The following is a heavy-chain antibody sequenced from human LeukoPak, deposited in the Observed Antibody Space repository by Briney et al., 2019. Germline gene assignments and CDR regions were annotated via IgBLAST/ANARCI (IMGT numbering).Heavy chain of an antibody. J-gene: IGHJ5*02. CDR2: ISSSGTTI. V-gene: IGHV3-48*03. D-gene: IGHD2-15*01. CDR1: GFTFNSYE. Sequence: GGSLRLSCAASGFTFNSYEMNWVRQAPGKGLEWVTYISSSGTTIYYADSVKGRFTISRDNAKNSLYLQMNSLRAEDTAVYYCARVGVVVAATGNLWFDPWGQATLVTVSS. CDR3: ARVGVVVAATGNLWFDP.